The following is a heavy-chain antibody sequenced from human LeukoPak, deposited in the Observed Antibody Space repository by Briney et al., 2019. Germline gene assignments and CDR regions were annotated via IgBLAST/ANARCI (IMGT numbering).Heavy chain of an antibody. V-gene: IGHV3-23*01. CDR1: GLTFSSYA. Sequence: GGSLRLSCAASGLTFSSYAMSWVRQAPGKGLAWVSAISASGGSTYYADSVKGRFTISRNNSKNTLYLQMNSLRAEDTAVYYCAKGPLTRGFEYWGHGTLVTVSS. D-gene: IGHD3-10*01. CDR2: ISASGGST. J-gene: IGHJ4*01. CDR3: AKGPLTRGFEY.